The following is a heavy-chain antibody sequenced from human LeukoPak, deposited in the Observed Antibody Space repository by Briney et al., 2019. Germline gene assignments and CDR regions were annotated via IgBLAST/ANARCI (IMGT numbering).Heavy chain of an antibody. CDR2: ISYDGSNK. CDR3: ARDWRANDY. J-gene: IGHJ4*02. V-gene: IGHV3-30*03. Sequence: GRSLRLSCAASGFTFSSYGMHWVRQAPGKELEWVAVISYDGSNKYYADSVKGRFTISRDNSKNTLYLQMNSLRAEDTAVYYCARDWRANDYCGQGTLVTVSS. CDR1: GFTFSSYG. D-gene: IGHD4/OR15-4a*01.